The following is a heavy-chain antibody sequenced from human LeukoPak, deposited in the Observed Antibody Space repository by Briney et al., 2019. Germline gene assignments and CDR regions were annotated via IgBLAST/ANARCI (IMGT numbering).Heavy chain of an antibody. CDR2: IYPSGGST. CDR3: ASSSGGSYEDWFDP. J-gene: IGHJ5*02. V-gene: IGHV1-46*01. Sequence: ASVKVSCKASGYTFTSYYMHWVRQAPGQGLEWMGVIYPSGGSTSYAQKFQGRVTMTRDTSTSAVYMELSSLRSEDTAVYYCASSSGGSYEDWFDPWGQGTLVIVSS. CDR1: GYTFTSYY. D-gene: IGHD1-26*01.